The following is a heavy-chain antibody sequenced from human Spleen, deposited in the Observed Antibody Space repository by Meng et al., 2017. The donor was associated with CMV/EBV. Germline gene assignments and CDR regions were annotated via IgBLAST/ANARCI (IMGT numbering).Heavy chain of an antibody. CDR3: ARESIAVAGAVDY. V-gene: IGHV3-7*01. J-gene: IGHJ4*02. D-gene: IGHD6-19*01. CDR2: IMQTGKEK. Sequence: GESLKISCVGSGFNFRSYWMSWVRQAPGKGLEWVANIMQTGKEKYSADSVKGRFTISRDNAKSSLYLQMNSLRADDSAVYYCARESIAVAGAVDYWGQGTLVTVSS. CDR1: GFNFRSYW.